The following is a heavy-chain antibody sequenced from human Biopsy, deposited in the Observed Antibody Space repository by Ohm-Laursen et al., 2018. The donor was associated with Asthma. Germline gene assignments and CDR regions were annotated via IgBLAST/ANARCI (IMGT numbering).Heavy chain of an antibody. CDR3: AHFKMSTSMAFDY. D-gene: IGHD5-24*01. CDR2: TYWDADK. V-gene: IGHV2-5*02. Sequence: TQTLTLTCSFSGFSLSTSGVGVGWIRQPPGKALDWLALTYWDADKRYSPSLKTRLTITKDTSNNQVVLTLTNVDPVDTATYYCAHFKMSTSMAFDYWGPGTVVTVSA. J-gene: IGHJ4*02. CDR1: GFSLSTSGVG.